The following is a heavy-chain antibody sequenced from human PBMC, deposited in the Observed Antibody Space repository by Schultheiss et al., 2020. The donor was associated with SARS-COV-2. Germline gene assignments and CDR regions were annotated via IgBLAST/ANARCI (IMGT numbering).Heavy chain of an antibody. Sequence: GGSLRLSCSASGFTFSSYAMHWVRQAPGKGLEYVSAISSNGGSTYYADSVKGRFTISRDNSKNTLYLQMHSLRAEDTAVYYCAKMNGYPPYDYYYYGMDVWGQGTTVTVSS. V-gene: IGHV3-64D*06. CDR1: GFTFSSYA. CDR3: AKMNGYPPYDYYYYGMDV. J-gene: IGHJ6*02. CDR2: ISSNGGST. D-gene: IGHD3-9*01.